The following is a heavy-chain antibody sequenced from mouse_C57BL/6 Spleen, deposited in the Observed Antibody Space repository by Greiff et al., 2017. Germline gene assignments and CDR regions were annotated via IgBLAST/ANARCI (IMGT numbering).Heavy chain of an antibody. J-gene: IGHJ4*01. CDR3: AKAGDYDVGYYAMDY. D-gene: IGHD2-4*01. Sequence: VQLQQSGPVLVRPGASVKMSCKASGYTFTDYNMHWVKQSHGKSLEWIGSINPNNGGTSYNQKFKGKATLTVNKSSSTAYMELLSLTSEDSAVYYCAKAGDYDVGYYAMDYWGQGISVTVAS. CDR2: INPNNGGT. V-gene: IGHV1-22*01. CDR1: GYTFTDYN.